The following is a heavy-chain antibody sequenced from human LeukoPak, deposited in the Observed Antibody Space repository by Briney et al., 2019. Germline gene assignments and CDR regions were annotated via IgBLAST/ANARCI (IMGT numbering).Heavy chain of an antibody. D-gene: IGHD6-19*01. CDR1: GFTFSAYG. CDR3: AKRFSGGWTDY. J-gene: IGHJ4*02. V-gene: IGHV3-30*02. Sequence: PGGSLRLSCAASGFTFSAYGMHWVRQAPGKGLEWVAFIRYDGGSPYYSDSVKGRFTISRDNSVNTLYLQMNSLRADDTAMYFCAKRFSGGWTDYWGQGTLVTVSS. CDR2: IRYDGGSP.